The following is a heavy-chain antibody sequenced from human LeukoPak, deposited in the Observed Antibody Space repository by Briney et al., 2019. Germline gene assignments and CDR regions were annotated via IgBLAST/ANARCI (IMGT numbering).Heavy chain of an antibody. CDR1: GGSFSGYY. CDR2: INHSGST. CDR3: ARVRYCSSTSCYGMVDY. V-gene: IGHV4-34*01. Sequence: PTETLSLACAVHGGSFSGYYWSWIRQPPAKGLEWIGEINHSGSTNYNLSLKSRVTISVDTSKNQFSLKLSSVTAADTAVYYCARVRYCSSTSCYGMVDYWGQGTLVTVSS. D-gene: IGHD2-2*01. J-gene: IGHJ4*02.